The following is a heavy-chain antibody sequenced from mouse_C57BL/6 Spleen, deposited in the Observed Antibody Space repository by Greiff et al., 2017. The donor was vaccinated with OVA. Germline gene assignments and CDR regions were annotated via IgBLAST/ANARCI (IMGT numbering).Heavy chain of an antibody. CDR1: GYTFTSYW. CDR2: IHPSDSDT. D-gene: IGHD1-1*01. Sequence: QVQLQQPGAELVKPGASVKVSCKASGYTFTSYWMHWVKQRPGQGLEWIGRIHPSDSDTNYNQKFKGKATLTVDKSSRTAYLQLSSLTSEDSAVYYCASYYGSSYWFAYWGQGTLVTVSA. J-gene: IGHJ3*01. CDR3: ASYYGSSYWFAY. V-gene: IGHV1-74*01.